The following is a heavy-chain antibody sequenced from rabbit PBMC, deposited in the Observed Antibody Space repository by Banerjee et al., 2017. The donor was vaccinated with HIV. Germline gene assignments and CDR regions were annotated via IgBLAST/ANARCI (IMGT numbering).Heavy chain of an antibody. D-gene: IGHD6-1*01. J-gene: IGHJ6*01. Sequence: QSLEESGGDLVKPGASLTLTCKASGFSFSSDYDMCWVRQAPGKGLEWIACIYTGIGSTDYATWAKGRFTISKTSSTTVTLQMTSLTAADTATYFCASSIGYGYASFGLWGPGTLVTVS. CDR2: IYTGIGST. V-gene: IGHV1S40*01. CDR1: GFSFSSDYD. CDR3: ASSIGYGYASFGL.